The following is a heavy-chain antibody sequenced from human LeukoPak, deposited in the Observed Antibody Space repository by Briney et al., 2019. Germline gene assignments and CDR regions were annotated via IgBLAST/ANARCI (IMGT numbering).Heavy chain of an antibody. V-gene: IGHV1-69*04. J-gene: IGHJ3*02. CDR1: GGTFSSYA. CDR2: IIPILGIA. D-gene: IGHD5-18*01. Sequence: SVKVSCKASGGTFSSYAISWVRQAPGQGLEWMGRIIPILGIANYAQKFQGRVTITADKSTSTAYMELSSLRSEDTAVYYCAGDLRVDTAMVKPFDIWGQGTMVTVSS. CDR3: AGDLRVDTAMVKPFDI.